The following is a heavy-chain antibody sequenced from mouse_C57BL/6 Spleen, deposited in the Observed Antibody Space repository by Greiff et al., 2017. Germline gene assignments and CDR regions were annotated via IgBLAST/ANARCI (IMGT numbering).Heavy chain of an antibody. J-gene: IGHJ3*01. CDR1: GYTFTSYW. V-gene: IGHV1-55*01. CDR2: IYPGSGST. D-gene: IGHD3-2*02. Sequence: VQLQQPGAELVKPGASVKMSCKASGYTFTSYWITWVKQRPGQGLEWIGDIYPGSGSTNYNEKFKSKATLTVDTSSSTAYMQLSSLTSEDSAVYYCARSSSGYEAWFAYWGQGTLVTVSA. CDR3: ARSSSGYEAWFAY.